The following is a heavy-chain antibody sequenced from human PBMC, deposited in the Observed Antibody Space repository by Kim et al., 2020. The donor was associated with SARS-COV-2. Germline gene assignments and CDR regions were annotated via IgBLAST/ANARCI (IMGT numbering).Heavy chain of an antibody. V-gene: IGHV3-33*03. J-gene: IGHJ4*02. D-gene: IGHD4-17*01. Sequence: RNYAAAGKGRFNQARDNSKNTLYLQMKSLGVEDTAVYYCAGAFGDYELDYWGQGTLVTVSS. CDR3: AGAFGDYELDY. CDR2: R.